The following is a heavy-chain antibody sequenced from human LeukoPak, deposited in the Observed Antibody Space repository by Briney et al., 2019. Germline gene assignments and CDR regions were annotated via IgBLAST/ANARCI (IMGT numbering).Heavy chain of an antibody. CDR3: AKDQGQAVVPRRFDY. J-gene: IGHJ4*02. V-gene: IGHV3-23*01. D-gene: IGHD4-23*01. CDR2: IYYSGGNT. Sequence: GSLRLSCAASGFSFSTHAMSWVRQAPGKGLEWVSTIYYSGGNTYSADSVKGRFTTSRDNAKNMLYLQMNSLRAEDTAVYYCAKDQGQAVVPRRFDYWGQGALVTVSS. CDR1: GFSFSTHA.